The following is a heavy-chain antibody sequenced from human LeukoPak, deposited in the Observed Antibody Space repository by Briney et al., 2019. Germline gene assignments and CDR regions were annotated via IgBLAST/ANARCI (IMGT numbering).Heavy chain of an antibody. CDR2: INPNSGGT. J-gene: IGHJ4*02. Sequence: ASVKVSCKASGYTFTGYYMHWVRQAPGQGLEWMGWINPNSGGTNYAQKFQGRVTMTRDTSISTAYMELSRLRSDDTAVYYCASNTYYYDSSGYYEDYWGQGTLVTVSS. V-gene: IGHV1-2*02. CDR1: GYTFTGYY. CDR3: ASNTYYYDSSGYYEDY. D-gene: IGHD3-22*01.